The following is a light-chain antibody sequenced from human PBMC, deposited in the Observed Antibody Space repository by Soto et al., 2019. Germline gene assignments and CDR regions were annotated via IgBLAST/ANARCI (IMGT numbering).Light chain of an antibody. CDR1: QDISNY. CDR2: DAS. Sequence: DIQMTQSPSSLSASVGDRVTITCQASQDISNYLNWYQQKPGKAPKLLIYDASNLETGVPSRFSGSGSGTDFTFTISSLQLEDIATYYCQQYDNLVFTFGPGTKVDIK. CDR3: QQYDNLVFT. V-gene: IGKV1-33*01. J-gene: IGKJ3*01.